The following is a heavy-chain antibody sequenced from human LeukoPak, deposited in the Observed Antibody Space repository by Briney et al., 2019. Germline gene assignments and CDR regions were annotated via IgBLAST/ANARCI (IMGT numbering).Heavy chain of an antibody. V-gene: IGHV4-59*01. CDR3: ARIRGGPIAATGTGTYNWFDP. D-gene: IGHD6-13*01. Sequence: SETLSLTCTVSGGSISSYYWSWIRQPPGKGLEWIGYIYYSGSTNYNPSLKSRVTIALDTSKNQFALKLTSVTAEDRAGYYCARIRGGPIAATGTGTYNWFDPWGQGTLVTVSS. CDR1: GGSISSYY. CDR2: IYYSGST. J-gene: IGHJ5*02.